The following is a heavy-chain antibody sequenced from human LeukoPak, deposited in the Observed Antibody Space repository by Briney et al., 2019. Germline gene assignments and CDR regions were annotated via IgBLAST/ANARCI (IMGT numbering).Heavy chain of an antibody. CDR2: INSDGSST. J-gene: IGHJ4*02. CDR3: ARPSYYYDSSGYFGF. D-gene: IGHD3-22*01. V-gene: IGHV3-74*01. CDR1: GFTFSSYW. Sequence: GGSLRLSCAASGFTFSSYWMHWVRQAPGKGLVWVSRINSDGSSTSYADSAKGRFTISRDNAKNTLYLQMNSLRAEDTAVYYCARPSYYYDSSGYFGFWGQGTLVTVSS.